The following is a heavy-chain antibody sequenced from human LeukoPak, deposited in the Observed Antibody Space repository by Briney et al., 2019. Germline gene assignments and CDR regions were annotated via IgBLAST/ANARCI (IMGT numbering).Heavy chain of an antibody. J-gene: IGHJ4*02. CDR1: GGTFSSYA. CDR3: ARDFGTQSVFRFFDPLL. V-gene: IGHV1-69*13. CDR2: IIPIFGTA. Sequence: ASVKVSCKASGGTFSSYAISWVRQAPGQGLEWMGGIIPIFGTANYAQKFQGRVTITADESTSTAYMELSSLRSEDTAVYYCARDFGTQSVFRFFDPLLWGQGTLVTVSS. D-gene: IGHD3-9*01.